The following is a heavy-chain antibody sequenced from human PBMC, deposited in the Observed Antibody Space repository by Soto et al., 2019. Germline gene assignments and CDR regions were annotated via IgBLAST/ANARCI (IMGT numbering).Heavy chain of an antibody. V-gene: IGHV2-5*01. Sequence: XGPTLLNPTQTLSLSCTFALFSLITSGVGVGWIRQPPGKALEWLALIYGNDDKRYSPSLKSRLTITRDTSKNQVVLTMTNMDPVDPATYFRAPRGLPAAFGICGQRTTVTVSS. CDR3: APRGLPAAFGI. CDR1: LFSLITSGVG. J-gene: IGHJ3*02. CDR2: IYGNDDK.